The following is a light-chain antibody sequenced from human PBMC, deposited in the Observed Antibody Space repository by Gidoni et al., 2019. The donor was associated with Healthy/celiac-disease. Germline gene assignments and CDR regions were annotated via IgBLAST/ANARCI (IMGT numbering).Light chain of an antibody. CDR1: QSISSW. Sequence: DIQMTQSPSTLSASVGDRVTITCRASQSISSWLAWYQQKPGKAPKLLIYDASSLESGVPSRFSGSGSGTEFTLTISSLQPDDFATYYCQQYNSLPVTFGQGTKLEIK. J-gene: IGKJ2*01. CDR3: QQYNSLPVT. CDR2: DAS. V-gene: IGKV1-5*01.